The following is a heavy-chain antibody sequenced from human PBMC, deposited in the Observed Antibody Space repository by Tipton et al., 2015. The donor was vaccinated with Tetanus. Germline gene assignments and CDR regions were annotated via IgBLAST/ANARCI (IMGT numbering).Heavy chain of an antibody. CDR3: TRNSVVTAIPFDY. CDR2: ITSRAYRGTT. D-gene: IGHD2-21*02. Sequence: RSLRLSCITSGFSFGDYALSWVRQAPGKGLEWVGFITSRAYRGTTAYAASVKGRFTISRDDSKSIAYLQMNSLKTEDTAVYYCTRNSVVTAIPFDYWGQGTLVTVSS. CDR1: GFSFGDYA. J-gene: IGHJ4*02. V-gene: IGHV3-49*04.